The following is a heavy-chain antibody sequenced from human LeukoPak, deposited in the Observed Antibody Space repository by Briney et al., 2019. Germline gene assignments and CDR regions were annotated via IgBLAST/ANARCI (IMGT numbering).Heavy chain of an antibody. V-gene: IGHV1-69*01. J-gene: IGHJ4*02. CDR1: RGTFSSYA. CDR2: IIPIFGTA. CDR3: ARGGTHSSGWYDY. Sequence: SVKVSCKASRGTFSSYAISWVRQAPGQGLEWMGGIIPIFGTANYAQKFQGRVTITADESTSTAYMELSSLRSEDTAVYYCARGGTHSSGWYDYWGQGTLVTVSS. D-gene: IGHD6-19*01.